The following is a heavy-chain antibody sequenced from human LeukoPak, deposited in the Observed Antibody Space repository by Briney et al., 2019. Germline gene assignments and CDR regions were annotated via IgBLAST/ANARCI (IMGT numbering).Heavy chain of an antibody. CDR3: AAWVFLGESGYYDY. D-gene: IGHD3-10*01. Sequence: PGGTLRLSCAASGFTFSTYAVTWVRQAPGKGLEWVSIITRSGGTYYADSVKGRFTISRDNSKNTLYLQMNRLRAEDTAVYYCAAWVFLGESGYYDYWGQGTLVTVSS. J-gene: IGHJ4*02. V-gene: IGHV3-23*01. CDR2: ITRSGGT. CDR1: GFTFSTYA.